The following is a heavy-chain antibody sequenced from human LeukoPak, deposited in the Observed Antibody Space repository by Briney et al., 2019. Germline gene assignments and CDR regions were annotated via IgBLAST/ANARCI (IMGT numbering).Heavy chain of an antibody. D-gene: IGHD4-17*01. CDR3: HGYGDLQGYYFDY. CDR1: GGSISSGDYY. J-gene: IGHJ4*02. CDR2: IYYSGST. Sequence: PSETLSLTCTVSGGSISSGDYYWSWIRQPPGKGLEWIGYIYYSGSTYYNPSLKSRVTISVDTSKNQFSLKLSSVTAADTAVYYCHGYGDLQGYYFDYWGQGTLVTVSS. V-gene: IGHV4-30-4*01.